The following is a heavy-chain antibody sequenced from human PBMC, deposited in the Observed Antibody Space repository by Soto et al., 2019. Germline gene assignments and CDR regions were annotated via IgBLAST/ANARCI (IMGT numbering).Heavy chain of an antibody. CDR1: GYTFTSYG. D-gene: IGHD6-19*01. CDR3: ARSAVAGVRHPFDY. Sequence: ASVKVSCKASGYTFTSYGISWARQAPGQWIEWMGWISAYNGNTNYAQKLQGRVIMTTDTSTSTAYMELRSLRSDDTAVYYCARSAVAGVRHPFDYWGQGTLVTVSS. J-gene: IGHJ4*02. CDR2: ISAYNGNT. V-gene: IGHV1-18*04.